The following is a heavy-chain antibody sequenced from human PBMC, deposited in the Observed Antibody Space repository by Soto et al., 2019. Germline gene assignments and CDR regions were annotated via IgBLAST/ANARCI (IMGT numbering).Heavy chain of an antibody. J-gene: IGHJ4*02. CDR1: GFTFSDYY. CDR2: ISSSSSYT. D-gene: IGHD2-15*01. V-gene: IGHV3-11*06. CDR3: ARLCRGGSCYSGSLDY. Sequence: GVSLRLSCAASGFTFSDYYMSWIRQAPGKGLEWVSYISSSSSYTNYADSVKGRFTISRDNAKNSLKLSSVTAADTAVYYCARLCRGGSCYSGSLDYWGQGTLVTVSS.